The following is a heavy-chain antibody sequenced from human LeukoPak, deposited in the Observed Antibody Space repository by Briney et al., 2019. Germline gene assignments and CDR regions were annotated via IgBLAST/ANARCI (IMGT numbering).Heavy chain of an antibody. CDR3: ARGHCSSTTSCPTGDYYYFGMDV. CDR1: GFTFSSFD. J-gene: IGHJ6*02. Sequence: GGSLRLSCAASGFTFSSFDMHWVRQVTGKGLEWVSGIGPGGDTYYAGSVKGRFTISSENAKNSLHLQMNSLRAGDTAVYYCARGHCSSTTSCPTGDYYYFGMDVWGQGTTVTVSS. V-gene: IGHV3-13*01. CDR2: IGPGGDT. D-gene: IGHD2-2*01.